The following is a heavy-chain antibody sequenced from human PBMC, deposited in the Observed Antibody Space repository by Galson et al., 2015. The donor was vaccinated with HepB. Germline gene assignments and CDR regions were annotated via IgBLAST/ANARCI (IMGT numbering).Heavy chain of an antibody. CDR1: GFTFSSYA. CDR3: AKASIPTRATAMVTDTDY. J-gene: IGHJ4*02. CDR2: ISGSGGST. Sequence: SLRLSCAASGFTFSSYAMSWVRQAPGKGLEWVSAISGSGGSTYYADSVKGRFTISRDNSKNTLYLQMNSLRAEDTAVYYCAKASIPTRATAMVTDTDYWGQGTLVTVSS. V-gene: IGHV3-23*01. D-gene: IGHD5-18*01.